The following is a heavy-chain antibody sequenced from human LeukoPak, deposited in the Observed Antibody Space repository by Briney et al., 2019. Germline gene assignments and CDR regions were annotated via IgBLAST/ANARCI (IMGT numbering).Heavy chain of an antibody. J-gene: IGHJ6*03. D-gene: IGHD5-18*01. CDR1: GGTFSSYA. CDR3: ACRGYSYGTVFYYYYIDV. V-gene: IGHV1-2*02. CDR2: INPNSGGT. Sequence: ASVKVSCKASGGTFSSYAISWVRQAPGQGLEWMGWINPNSGGTNYAQKFQGRVTMTRDTSISTAYMELSRLRSDDTAVYYCACRGYSYGTVFYYYYIDVWGKGATVTISS.